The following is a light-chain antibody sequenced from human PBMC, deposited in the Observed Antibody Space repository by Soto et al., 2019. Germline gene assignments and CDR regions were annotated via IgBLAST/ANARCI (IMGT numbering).Light chain of an antibody. CDR2: EVS. J-gene: IGLJ1*01. V-gene: IGLV2-14*01. CDR3: SSYTSSSTLI. Sequence: QSALTQPASVSGSPGQSITISCTGTSSDVGDYNYVSWYQQHPGKAPKLMIYEVSNRPSGVSNRFSGSKSGNTASLTISGLQAEDEADYYCSSYTSSSTLIFGTRTKVAVL. CDR1: SSDVGDYNY.